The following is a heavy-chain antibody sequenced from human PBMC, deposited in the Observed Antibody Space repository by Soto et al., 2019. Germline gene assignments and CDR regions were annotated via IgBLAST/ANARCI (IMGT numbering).Heavy chain of an antibody. J-gene: IGHJ6*02. CDR1: GFTFSNAW. Sequence: GGSLRLSCAASGFTFSNAWMSWVRQAPGKGLEWVGRIKSKTDGGTTDYAAPVKGRFTISRDDSKNTLYLQMNSLKTEDTAVYYCTRSQWELLRGHYYYYGMDFRAQGTTVTVSS. CDR2: IKSKTDGGTT. CDR3: TRSQWELLRGHYYYYGMDF. D-gene: IGHD1-26*01. V-gene: IGHV3-15*01.